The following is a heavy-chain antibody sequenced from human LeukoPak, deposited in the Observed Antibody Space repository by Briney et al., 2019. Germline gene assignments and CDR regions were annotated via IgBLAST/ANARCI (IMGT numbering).Heavy chain of an antibody. CDR2: ISSSSYI. V-gene: IGHV3-21*01. CDR3: ARGGNSAFYDDRYDY. D-gene: IGHD3-22*01. Sequence: PGGSLRLSCAASGFTFSSYSMNWVRQAPGKGLEWVSSISSSSYIYYADSVKGRLTISRDNAKNSLYLQMNSLRVEDTAVYYCARGGNSAFYDDRYDYWGQGTLVTVSS. CDR1: GFTFSSYS. J-gene: IGHJ4*02.